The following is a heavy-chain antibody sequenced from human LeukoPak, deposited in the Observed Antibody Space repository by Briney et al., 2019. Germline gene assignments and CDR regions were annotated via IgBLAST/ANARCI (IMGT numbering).Heavy chain of an antibody. D-gene: IGHD3-9*01. Sequence: GGSLRLSCAASGFTFSSYGMHWVRQAPGKGLEWVAVIWYDGSNKYYADSVKGRFTISRDNSKNTLYLQMNSLRAEDTAVYYCARGRMVNFDWLRTFDYWGQGTLVTVSS. CDR1: GFTFSSYG. CDR2: IWYDGSNK. J-gene: IGHJ4*02. V-gene: IGHV3-33*01. CDR3: ARGRMVNFDWLRTFDY.